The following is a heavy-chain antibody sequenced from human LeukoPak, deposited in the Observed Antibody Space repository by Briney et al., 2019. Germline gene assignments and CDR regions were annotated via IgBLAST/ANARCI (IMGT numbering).Heavy chain of an antibody. V-gene: IGHV3-48*03. J-gene: IGHJ4*02. CDR3: AREGGSGYEFDY. CDR2: ISSSVTTV. Sequence: GGSLRLSCAASGFTFNSYEMNWVRQAPGKGLEWVSYISSSVTTVYYAASVEGRFTISRDNAKNSLYLQMNSLRAEDTAVYYCAREGGSGYEFDYWGQGTLVTVSS. D-gene: IGHD5-12*01. CDR1: GFTFNSYE.